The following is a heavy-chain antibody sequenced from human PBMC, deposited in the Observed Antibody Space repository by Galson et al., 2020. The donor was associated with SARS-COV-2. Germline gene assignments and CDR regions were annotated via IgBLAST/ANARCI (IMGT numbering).Heavy chain of an antibody. CDR1: GFTFSSSA. CDR2: ISYDGTKR. Sequence: GGSLRLPCRASGFTFSSSAMHWVRQAPGKGLEWVAIISYDGTKRYNLDSVKGRFTISRDNSKNTLFLQMDSLTTEDTAVYYCAIEADDYTGSGYDYWGQGTLVTVSS. J-gene: IGHJ4*02. CDR3: AIEADDYTGSGYDY. V-gene: IGHV3-30*04. D-gene: IGHD6-13*01.